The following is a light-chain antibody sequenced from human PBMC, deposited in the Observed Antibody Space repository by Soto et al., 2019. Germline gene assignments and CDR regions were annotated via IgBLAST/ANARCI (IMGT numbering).Light chain of an antibody. V-gene: IGKV1-5*03. Sequence: DIQMTQSPSTLSGSVGDRVTITCRASQTISSWLAWYQQKPGKAPKLLIYEASSLEKGVPARFSGSGSGTDFTLTISSLQPEDFATYYCQQFNSYPHAFGGGTKVDIK. CDR2: EAS. CDR3: QQFNSYPHA. CDR1: QTISSW. J-gene: IGKJ4*01.